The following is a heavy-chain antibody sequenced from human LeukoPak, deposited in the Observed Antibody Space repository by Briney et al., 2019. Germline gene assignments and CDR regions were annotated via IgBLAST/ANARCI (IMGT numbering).Heavy chain of an antibody. V-gene: IGHV4-34*01. CDR2: INHSGST. J-gene: IGHJ4*02. Sequence: SETLSLTCAVYGGSFSGYYWSWIRQPPGKGLEWIGEINHSGSTNYNPSLKSRVTISADTSKNQFSLKLSSVAAADTAVYYCAREGPEYYFDYWGQGTLVTVSS. CDR1: GGSFSGYY. CDR3: AREGPEYYFDY.